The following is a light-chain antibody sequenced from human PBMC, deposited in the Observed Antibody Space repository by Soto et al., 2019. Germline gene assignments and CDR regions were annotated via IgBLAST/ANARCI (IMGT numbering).Light chain of an antibody. CDR3: QQRSSWQIT. CDR1: QSVNIY. CDR2: DAS. V-gene: IGKV3-11*01. Sequence: EIVLTQSPATLSLSPGERATLSCRASQSVNIYLAWYQQKPGQAPRLLMYDASNRARGIPARFSGSGSGTDYTLTISSLESEDFAVYYCQQRSSWQITFGQGTRLEIK. J-gene: IGKJ5*01.